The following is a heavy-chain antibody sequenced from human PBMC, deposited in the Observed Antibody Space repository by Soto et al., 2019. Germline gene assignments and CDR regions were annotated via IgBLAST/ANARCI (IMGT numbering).Heavy chain of an antibody. Sequence: ASVKVSCKVSGYTLTELSMHWVRQTPGKGLEWMGGFDPEDGETIYAQKFQGRVTMTEDTSTDTAYMELSSLRSEDTAVYYCATGTYYYDSSGYPTPTYWGQGTLVTVSS. V-gene: IGHV1-24*01. CDR2: FDPEDGET. J-gene: IGHJ4*02. CDR1: GYTLTELS. CDR3: ATGTYYYDSSGYPTPTY. D-gene: IGHD3-22*01.